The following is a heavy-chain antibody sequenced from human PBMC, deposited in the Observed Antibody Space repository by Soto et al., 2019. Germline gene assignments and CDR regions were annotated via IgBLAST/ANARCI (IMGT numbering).Heavy chain of an antibody. Sequence: QVQLVQSGAEVKKPGASVRVSCKTSGYTFINYGITWVRQAPGQGLEWMGWLSAYNGDTSSSEKLQDRFTMTTDTSTNTVYMDLGRLTSDDTAVYYCARWSAIVGGAEALDVWGQGTMVIVSS. D-gene: IGHD1-26*01. V-gene: IGHV1-18*01. CDR1: GYTFINYG. CDR3: ARWSAIVGGAEALDV. CDR2: LSAYNGDT. J-gene: IGHJ3*01.